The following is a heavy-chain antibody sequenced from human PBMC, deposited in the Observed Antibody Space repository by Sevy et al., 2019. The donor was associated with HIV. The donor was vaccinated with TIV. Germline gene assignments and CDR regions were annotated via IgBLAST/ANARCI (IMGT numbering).Heavy chain of an antibody. J-gene: IGHJ4*02. CDR2: IYPGDSDT. Sequence: GESLKISCKGSGYSFTSYWIGWVRQMPGKGLEWMGIIYPGDSDTRYSLSFQGQVTISADKSISTAYLQWSSLKASDTAMYYCARQEVERGYSYGGADYWGQGTLVTVSS. D-gene: IGHD5-18*01. CDR1: GYSFTSYW. V-gene: IGHV5-51*01. CDR3: ARQEVERGYSYGGADY.